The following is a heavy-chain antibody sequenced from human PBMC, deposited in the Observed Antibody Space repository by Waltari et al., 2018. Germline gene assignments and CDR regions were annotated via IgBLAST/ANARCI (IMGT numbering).Heavy chain of an antibody. CDR1: GFTFSSYA. V-gene: IGHV3-23*01. J-gene: IGHJ6*02. CDR3: AREGYGDGYKFGDYYYYYGMDV. D-gene: IGHD2-15*01. Sequence: GFTFSSYAMSWVRQAPGKGLEWVSAISGSGGSTYYADSVKGRFTISRDNAKNTLYLQMNSLRAEDTAVYYCAREGYGDGYKFGDYYYYYGMDVWGQGTTVTVSS. CDR2: ISGSGGST.